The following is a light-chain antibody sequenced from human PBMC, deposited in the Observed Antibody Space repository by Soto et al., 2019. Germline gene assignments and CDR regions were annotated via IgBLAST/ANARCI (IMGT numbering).Light chain of an antibody. V-gene: IGLV4-69*01. J-gene: IGLJ2*01. CDR2: LKSDGSH. Sequence: QPVLTPSPSASASLGASVKLTCTLSSGHNTYSIAWHQQQPEKGPRFLMKLKSDGSHSRGDGIPDRFSGSSSGAERYLTISSLQSEDEADYYCQTWATGIQVFGGGTKLTVL. CDR1: SGHNTYS. CDR3: QTWATGIQV.